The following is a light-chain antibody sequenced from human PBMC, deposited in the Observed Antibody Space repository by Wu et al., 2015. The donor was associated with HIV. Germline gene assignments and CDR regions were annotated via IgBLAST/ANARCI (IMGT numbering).Light chain of an antibody. CDR2: GAS. CDR1: QSVSSSS. V-gene: IGKV3-20*01. CDR3: QQYGSSPIT. Sequence: IVLTQSPGTLSVSPGERATLSCRASQSVSSSSLAWYQQKLGQAPRLLIYGASTRATGIPDRFSGSESGTDFTLTISRLEPEDFALYYCQQYGSSPITFGQGTRLEIK. J-gene: IGKJ5*01.